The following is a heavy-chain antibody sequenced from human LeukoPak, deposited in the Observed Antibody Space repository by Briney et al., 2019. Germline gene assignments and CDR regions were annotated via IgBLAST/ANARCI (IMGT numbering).Heavy chain of an antibody. CDR1: GFTFSSYA. D-gene: IGHD1-26*01. J-gene: IGHJ4*02. Sequence: PGGSLRLSCAASGFTFSSYAMSWVRQAPGKGLEWVAFIRYDGSNKYYADSVKGRFTISRDNAKNSLYLQMNSLRAEDTAVYYCARAIGELLLRAPFDYWGQGTLVTVSS. CDR3: ARAIGELLLRAPFDY. V-gene: IGHV3-30*02. CDR2: IRYDGSNK.